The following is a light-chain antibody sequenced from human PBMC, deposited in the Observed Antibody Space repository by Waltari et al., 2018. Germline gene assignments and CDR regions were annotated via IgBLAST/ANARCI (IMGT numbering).Light chain of an antibody. CDR1: HPNLGNTY. V-gene: IGLV1-51*01. CDR2: EDY. J-gene: IGLJ3*02. Sequence: QSVLTQPPSVSAAPGQKVSISCSGSHPNLGNTYLSWYQQFPGTAPKLLIYEDYRRPSGIPDRFSGPKSGASATLDITGLQTGDEADYYCGAWDSSLGVGVLGGGTRVTVL. CDR3: GAWDSSLGVGV.